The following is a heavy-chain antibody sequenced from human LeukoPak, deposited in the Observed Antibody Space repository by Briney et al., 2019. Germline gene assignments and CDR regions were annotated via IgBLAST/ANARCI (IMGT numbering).Heavy chain of an antibody. CDR1: GGSFSGYY. D-gene: IGHD5-18*01. Sequence: SETLSLTCAVYGGSFSGYYWSWIRQPPGKGLEWIGEINHSGSTNYNPSLKSRVTISVDTSKNQFSLKLSSVTAADTAVYYCARRQVGRIQLWPEWGQGTLVTVSS. CDR2: INHSGST. V-gene: IGHV4-34*01. J-gene: IGHJ4*02. CDR3: ARRQVGRIQLWPE.